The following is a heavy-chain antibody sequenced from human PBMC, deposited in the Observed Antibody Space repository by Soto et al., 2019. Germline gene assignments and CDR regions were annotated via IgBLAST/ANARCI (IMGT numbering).Heavy chain of an antibody. J-gene: IGHJ6*02. D-gene: IGHD6-13*01. CDR1: GCAFSSDA. V-gene: IGHV3-30-3*01. Sequence: GCVRLCGAASGCAFSSDARHCVRQAPGKGLEWGAVISYDGSNKYYADSVKGRFTISRDNSKNTLYLQMNSLRAEDTAVYYCARDRTGYSSSWDRYYYYYGMDVWGQGTTVTVSS. CDR3: ARDRTGYSSSWDRYYYYYGMDV. CDR2: ISYDGSNK.